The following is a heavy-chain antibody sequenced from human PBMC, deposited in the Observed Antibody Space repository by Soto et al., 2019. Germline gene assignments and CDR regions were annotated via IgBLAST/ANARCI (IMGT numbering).Heavy chain of an antibody. CDR3: ARLEDCSGGSCYRAFDI. CDR2: TRNKANSYTT. V-gene: IGHV3-72*01. CDR1: GFTFSDHY. D-gene: IGHD2-15*01. J-gene: IGHJ3*02. Sequence: EVQLVESGGGLVQPGGSLRLSCAASGFTFSDHYMDWVRQAPGKGLEWVGRTRNKANSYTTEYAASVKGRFTISRDDAKNSLYLQMNSLKTEDTAVYYCARLEDCSGGSCYRAFDIWGQGTMVTVSS.